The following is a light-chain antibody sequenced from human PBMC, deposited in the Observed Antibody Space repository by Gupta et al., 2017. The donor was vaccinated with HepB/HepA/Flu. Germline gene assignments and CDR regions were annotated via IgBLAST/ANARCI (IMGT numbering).Light chain of an antibody. CDR3: VQDRGSGTVV. J-gene: IGLJ2*01. V-gene: IGLV8-61*01. CDR1: SGSVSTGHY. Sequence: QTVVTQEPSFSVSPGGTVTLTCGLSSGSVSTGHYPSWYQQTPGQAPRTLIYSTNTRSAGVPDRFSGSMRGNTAALTXTXDQADEXCYYYCVQDRGSGTVVFGGGTKLTVL. CDR2: STN.